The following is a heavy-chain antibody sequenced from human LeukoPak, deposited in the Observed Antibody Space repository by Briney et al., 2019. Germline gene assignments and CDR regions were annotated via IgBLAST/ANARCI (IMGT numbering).Heavy chain of an antibody. CDR1: GYTFTSYG. V-gene: IGHV1-18*01. Sequence: ASVKVSCKASGYTFTSYGISWVRQAPGQGLEWMGWISAYNGNTSYAQKFQGRVTMTRDMSTSTVYMELSSLRSEDTAVYYCARRYYDSNGYYAFDYWGQGTLVTVSS. CDR3: ARRYYDSNGYYAFDY. D-gene: IGHD3-22*01. CDR2: ISAYNGNT. J-gene: IGHJ4*02.